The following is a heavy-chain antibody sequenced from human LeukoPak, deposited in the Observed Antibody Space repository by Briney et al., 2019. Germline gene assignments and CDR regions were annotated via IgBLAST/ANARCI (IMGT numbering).Heavy chain of an antibody. V-gene: IGHV3-7*01. Sequence: PGGSLILACAASGFTFSSYWMSWVRQAPGEVREWVANIKQDGSEKYYVDSVKGRFTISRDNAKNSLYVQMNSLRAEDTAVYYCARAIRYCTKGGCHYGMDVWGQGTTVTVSS. D-gene: IGHD2-8*01. CDR1: GFTFSSYW. J-gene: IGHJ6*02. CDR3: ARAIRYCTKGGCHYGMDV. CDR2: IKQDGSEK.